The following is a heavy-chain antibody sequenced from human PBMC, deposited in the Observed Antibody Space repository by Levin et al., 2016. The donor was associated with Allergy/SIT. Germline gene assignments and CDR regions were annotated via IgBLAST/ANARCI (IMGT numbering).Heavy chain of an antibody. J-gene: IGHJ6*03. D-gene: IGHD2-15*01. V-gene: IGHV3-7*03. CDR2: IKQDGSEK. CDR3: ARSISRGSKRGSYYMDV. Sequence: VRQAPGKELEWVANIKQDGSEKYYVDSVKGRFTISRDNAKNSLYLQMNSLRAEDTAVYYCARSISRGSKRGSYYMDVWGKGTTVTVSS.